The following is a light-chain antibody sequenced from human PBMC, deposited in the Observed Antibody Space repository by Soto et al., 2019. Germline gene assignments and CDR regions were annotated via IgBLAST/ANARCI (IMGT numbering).Light chain of an antibody. Sequence: EAVLTQSPATLSVFPGERATLSCRASQSVSSNLAWYQQKPGQAPRLLIYGASTRATGIPARFSGSGSGTEFTLTISSLQSEDFAVYYCQQYNNWPPWTFGQGTKVDNK. V-gene: IGKV3-15*01. CDR2: GAS. CDR3: QQYNNWPPWT. J-gene: IGKJ1*01. CDR1: QSVSSN.